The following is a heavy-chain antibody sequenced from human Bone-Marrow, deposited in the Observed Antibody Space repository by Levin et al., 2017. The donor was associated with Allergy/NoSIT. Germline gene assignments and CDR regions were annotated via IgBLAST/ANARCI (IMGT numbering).Heavy chain of an antibody. D-gene: IGHD3-16*02. CDR3: AKDYQGYINF. J-gene: IGHJ4*02. CDR2: ISPDSSNV. CDR1: GFTFRTYA. Sequence: SCSASGFTFRTYAMHWVRQAPGKGLEWVSLISPDSSNVYYADSVKGRFTISRDNSKNSLFLQMNSLRTEDTAVYYCAKDYQGYINFWGQGTPVTVSS. V-gene: IGHV3-30*18.